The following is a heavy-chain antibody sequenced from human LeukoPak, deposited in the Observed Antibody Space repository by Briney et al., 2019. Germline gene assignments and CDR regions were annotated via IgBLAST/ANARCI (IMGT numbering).Heavy chain of an antibody. V-gene: IGHV4-59*08. CDR1: GGSISSYY. Sequence: SETPSLTCTVSGGSISSYYWSWIRQPPGKGLEWIGYIYYSGSTNYNPSLKSRVTISVDTSENQFSLKLSSVTAADTAVYYCARHRGEGGGYYFDYWGQGTLVTVSS. D-gene: IGHD2-15*01. CDR2: IYYSGST. J-gene: IGHJ4*02. CDR3: ARHRGEGGGYYFDY.